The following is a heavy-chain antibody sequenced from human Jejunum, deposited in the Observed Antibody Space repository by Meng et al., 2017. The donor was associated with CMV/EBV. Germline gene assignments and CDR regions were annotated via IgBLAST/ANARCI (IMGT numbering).Heavy chain of an antibody. CDR3: ARLSSDHYYAIVV. V-gene: IGHV3-7*03. CDR1: GLTFSNYW. Sequence: ASGLTFSNYWMSWVRQAPGKGLEWVASIKGDGSEKYYVGSVKGRFTISRDTSQNTVYLHMNSLRADDTAVYYCARLSSDHYYAIVVWGQGTTVTVSS. J-gene: IGHJ6*02. D-gene: IGHD3-10*02. CDR2: IKGDGSEK.